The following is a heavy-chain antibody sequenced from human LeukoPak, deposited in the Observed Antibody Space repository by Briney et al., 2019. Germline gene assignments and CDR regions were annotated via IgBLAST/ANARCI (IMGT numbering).Heavy chain of an antibody. CDR1: GYSFTSYW. V-gene: IGHV5-51*01. Sequence: GESLKISCKGSGYSFTSYWIGWARQMPGKGLEWMGIIYPGDSDTRYSPSFQGQATISADKSISTAYLQWSSLKASDTAMYYCASSYAPYYFDYWGQGTLVTVSS. CDR2: IYPGDSDT. D-gene: IGHD2-2*01. J-gene: IGHJ4*02. CDR3: ASSYAPYYFDY.